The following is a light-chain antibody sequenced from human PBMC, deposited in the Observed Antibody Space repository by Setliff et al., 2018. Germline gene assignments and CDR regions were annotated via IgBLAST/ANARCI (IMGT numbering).Light chain of an antibody. CDR3: SSFAGTNNLL. CDR2: DVS. CDR1: SSDIGTYNS. J-gene: IGLJ2*01. V-gene: IGLV2-8*01. Sequence: QSALTQPPSASGSPGQSVTISCTGTSSDIGTYNSVSWYQLRPDRVPRLVLYDVSVRPSGVPLRFSGAKPGNTASLTVSGLETDDEAHYFCSSFAGTNNLLFGGGTQLTVL.